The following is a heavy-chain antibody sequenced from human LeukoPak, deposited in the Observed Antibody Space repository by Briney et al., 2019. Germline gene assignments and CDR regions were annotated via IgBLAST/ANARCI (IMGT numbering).Heavy chain of an antibody. CDR3: AKDKLSGYRYGYLDY. CDR2: ISGSGGIT. D-gene: IGHD5-18*01. V-gene: IGHV3-23*01. CDR1: GFTFSNYA. Sequence: PGGSLRLSCAASGFTFSNYAMSWVRQAPGKGLESVSVISGSGGITQYADSVKGRFTISRDNSKSTLYLQMNSLRAEDTAVYYCAKDKLSGYRYGYLDYWGQGTLVTVSS. J-gene: IGHJ4*02.